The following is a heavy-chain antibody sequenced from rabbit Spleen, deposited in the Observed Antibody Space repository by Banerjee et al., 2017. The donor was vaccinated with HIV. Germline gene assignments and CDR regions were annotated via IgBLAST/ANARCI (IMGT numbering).Heavy chain of an antibody. D-gene: IGHD7-1*01. J-gene: IGHJ4*01. Sequence: EQLVESGGGLVQPEGSLTLTCKASGFDFSRSDWMCWVRQAPGKGPEWIACTTTYYASWAKGRFTISETSSTTVTLQVTSLTTADTATYFCVREAGYAGYGDGNLWGPGTLVTVS. CDR3: VREAGYAGYGDGNL. V-gene: IGHV1S47*01. CDR1: GFDFSRSDW. CDR2: TTT.